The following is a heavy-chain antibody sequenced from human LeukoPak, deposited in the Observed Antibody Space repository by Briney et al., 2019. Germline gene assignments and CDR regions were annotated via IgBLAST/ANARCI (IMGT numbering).Heavy chain of an antibody. V-gene: IGHV3-23*01. CDR2: ISGSGGSA. CDR3: AKYKRQVYGSTNFFDG. D-gene: IGHD4-23*01. CDR1: GFTFSSYA. J-gene: IGHJ4*02. Sequence: GGSLRLSCAASGFTFSSYAMSWVRQAPGKGLEWVSAISGSGGSAYYADSVKGRFTISRDNSKNTLYLQMNSLRAEDTAVYYCAKYKRQVYGSTNFFDGWGQGTLVTVSP.